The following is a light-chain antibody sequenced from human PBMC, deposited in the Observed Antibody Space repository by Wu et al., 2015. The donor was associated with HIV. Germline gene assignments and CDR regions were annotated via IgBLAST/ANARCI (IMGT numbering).Light chain of an antibody. Sequence: EIVMTQSPVTLSVSPGERATLTCGASQNVDNNLAWYQQKPGQAPRLLIYGASTRATGVAARFSGSGSGTEFTLTITSTQSEDFAVYYCQQYITWITFGQGTRLEIK. V-gene: IGKV3-15*01. CDR1: QNVDNN. CDR3: QQYITWIT. CDR2: GAS. J-gene: IGKJ5*01.